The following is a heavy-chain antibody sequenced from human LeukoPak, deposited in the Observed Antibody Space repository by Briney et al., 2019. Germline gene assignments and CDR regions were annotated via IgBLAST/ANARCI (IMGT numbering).Heavy chain of an antibody. Sequence: GASFKVSCKASGYTLTSNYRQWVRQDPGQGLEWMGMIYPRDGSTSYAQKFQGRVTVTRDTSTSTVHMELGGLRSEDTAVYYCARDQEGFDYWGQGTLVTVSS. J-gene: IGHJ4*02. CDR1: GYTLTSNY. V-gene: IGHV1-46*01. CDR3: ARDQEGFDY. CDR2: IYPRDGST.